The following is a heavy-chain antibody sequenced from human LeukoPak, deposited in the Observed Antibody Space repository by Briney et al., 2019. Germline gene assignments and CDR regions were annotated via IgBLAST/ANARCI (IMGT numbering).Heavy chain of an antibody. D-gene: IGHD4-17*01. CDR1: GGTFSSYA. CDR2: IIPIFGTA. J-gene: IGHJ6*03. Sequence: GASVKVSCKASGGTFSSYAISWVRQAPGQGLEWMGRIIPIFGTANYAQKFQGRVTITTDESTSTAYMELSSLRSEDTAVYYCAEDRHYGDYGYYYYYYMDVWGKGTTVTVSS. CDR3: AEDRHYGDYGYYYYYYMDV. V-gene: IGHV1-69*05.